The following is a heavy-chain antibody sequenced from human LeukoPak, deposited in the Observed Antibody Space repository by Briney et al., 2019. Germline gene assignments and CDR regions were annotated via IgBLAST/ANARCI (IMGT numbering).Heavy chain of an antibody. CDR1: GGSFSGYY. D-gene: IGHD6-13*01. V-gene: IGHV4-34*01. J-gene: IGHJ3*02. CDR3: ARDPLAAAVDDAFDI. CDR2: INHSGST. Sequence: SETLSLTCAVDGGSFSGYYWSWIRQPPGKGLEWIGEINHSGSTNYNPSLKSRVTISVDTSKNQFSLKLSSVTAADTAVYYCARDPLAAAVDDAFDIWGQGTMVTVSS.